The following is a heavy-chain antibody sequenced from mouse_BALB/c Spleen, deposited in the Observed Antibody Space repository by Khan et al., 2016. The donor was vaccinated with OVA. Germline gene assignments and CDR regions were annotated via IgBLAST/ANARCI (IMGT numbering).Heavy chain of an antibody. D-gene: IGHD2-3*01. CDR3: ARPSYDPRDFEV. V-gene: IGHV14-3*02. J-gene: IGHJ1*01. Sequence: VQLKESRAELVKPGASVKLSCTASGFNITHTYLHWVKKRPEQGLEWIGRMAPANANTKYDPEVQGKATITSDTSSNTSYRQLNSLTSEDTAVYYCARPSYDPRDFEVWGAGTTVTVSS. CDR1: GFNITHTY. CDR2: MAPANANT.